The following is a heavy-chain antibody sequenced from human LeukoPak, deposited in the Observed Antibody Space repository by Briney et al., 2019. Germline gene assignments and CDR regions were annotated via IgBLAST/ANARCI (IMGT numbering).Heavy chain of an antibody. CDR1: GFTFRAHS. V-gene: IGHV3-30-3*01. CDR2: ASYGGSKK. Sequence: PGGSLRLSCAASGFTFRAHSMPWVRQTPGKGLEWVAFASYGGSKKYYGDSVKGRFTISRDNSKNTLYLEVSTLRAEDTAVYYCTRNPEMQYWFDPWGQGTLVTVSS. D-gene: IGHD2/OR15-2a*01. J-gene: IGHJ5*02. CDR3: TRNPEMQYWFDP.